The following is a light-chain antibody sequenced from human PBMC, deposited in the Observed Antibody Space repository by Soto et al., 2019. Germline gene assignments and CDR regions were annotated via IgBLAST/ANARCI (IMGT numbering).Light chain of an antibody. J-gene: IGKJ5*01. V-gene: IGKV1-39*01. CDR1: RNVNNF. CDR3: QQSFSFPPT. Sequence: DIQMTQSPSSLSASVGDRVTITCRASRNVNNFLNWYQKRPGKAPDLLIYGASRLQIGVPSRFTGSGSETDFTLTISSLQPEHFATYFCQQSFSFPPTFGQGTRLEIK. CDR2: GAS.